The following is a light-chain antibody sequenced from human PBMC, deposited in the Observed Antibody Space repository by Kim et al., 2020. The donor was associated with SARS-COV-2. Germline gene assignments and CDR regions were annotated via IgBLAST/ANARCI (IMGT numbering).Light chain of an antibody. CDR3: QQYGSSPYT. J-gene: IGKJ2*01. CDR2: DAS. CDR1: QSVSSSY. V-gene: IGKV3-20*01. Sequence: EIVLTQSPGTLSLSPGERATLSCRASQSVSSSYLAWYQQKPGQAPRLLIYDASNRATGIPDRFSGSGSGTDFTLTISRLEPEDFAVYYCQQYGSSPYTFGQGTKLENK.